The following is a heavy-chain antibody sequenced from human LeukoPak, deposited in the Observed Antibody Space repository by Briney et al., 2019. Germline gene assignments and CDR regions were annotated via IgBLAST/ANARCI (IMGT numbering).Heavy chain of an antibody. D-gene: IGHD5-12*01. CDR1: GGSFSGYY. CDR3: ARGSASNGGYGLRWFDP. J-gene: IGHJ5*02. CDR2: INHSGST. V-gene: IGHV4-34*01. Sequence: SETLSLTCAVYGGSFSGYYWSWIRQPPGKGLEWIGEINHSGSTNYNPSPKSRVTISVDTSKNQFSLKLSSVTAADTAVYYCARGSASNGGYGLRWFDPWGQGTLVTVSS.